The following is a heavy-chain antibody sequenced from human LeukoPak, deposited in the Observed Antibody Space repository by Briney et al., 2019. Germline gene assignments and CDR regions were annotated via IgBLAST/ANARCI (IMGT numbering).Heavy chain of an antibody. CDR2: IIPIFGTA. D-gene: IGHD6-13*01. V-gene: IGHV1-69*13. CDR3: ARGGIAAILNWFDP. CDR1: GGTFSSYA. J-gene: IGHJ5*02. Sequence: GASVKVSCKASGGTFSSYAISWVRQAPGQGLEWMGGIIPIFGTANHAQKFQGRVTITADESTSTAYMELSSLRSEDTAVYYCARGGIAAILNWFDPWGQGTLVTVSS.